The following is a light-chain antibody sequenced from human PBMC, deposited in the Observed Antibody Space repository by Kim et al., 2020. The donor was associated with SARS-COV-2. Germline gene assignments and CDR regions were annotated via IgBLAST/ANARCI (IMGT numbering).Light chain of an antibody. V-gene: IGKV3-11*01. Sequence: SLSPGERATLACRASQSVSSYLAWYQQKPGQAPRLLIYDASNRATGIPARFSGSGSGTDFTLTISSLEPEDFAVYYYQQRSNWLTFGGGTKVDIK. CDR3: QQRSNWLT. CDR2: DAS. J-gene: IGKJ4*01. CDR1: QSVSSY.